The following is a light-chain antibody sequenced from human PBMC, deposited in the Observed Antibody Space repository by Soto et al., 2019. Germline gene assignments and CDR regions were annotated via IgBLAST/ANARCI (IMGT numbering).Light chain of an antibody. J-gene: IGKJ3*01. V-gene: IGKV3-20*01. CDR2: GTS. CDR1: QSVSSKY. Sequence: EIVLTQSPGTLSLSPGERATLSCRASQSVSSKYLAWYQQKPGQAPRVLIYGTSIRASGVPERFSGGGSGRDFTLTITRLAPVDFAVYYCQQYGSSLFTFGPGTKVDFK. CDR3: QQYGSSLFT.